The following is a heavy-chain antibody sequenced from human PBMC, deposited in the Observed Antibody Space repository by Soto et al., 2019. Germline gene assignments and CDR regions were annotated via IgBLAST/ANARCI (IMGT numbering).Heavy chain of an antibody. D-gene: IGHD3-10*01. CDR2: IYYSGST. V-gene: IGHV4-31*03. J-gene: IGHJ4*02. CDR3: ARDGGYGSGSYRFDY. Sequence: QVQLQESGPGLVKPSQTLSLTCTVSGGSINSGGYYWSWIRQHPGKGLEWIGYIYYSGSTSYNPSLKSRVTISVDTSKDQFSLKLSSVSAADTAVYYCARDGGYGSGSYRFDYWGQGTLGTVSS. CDR1: GGSINSGGYY.